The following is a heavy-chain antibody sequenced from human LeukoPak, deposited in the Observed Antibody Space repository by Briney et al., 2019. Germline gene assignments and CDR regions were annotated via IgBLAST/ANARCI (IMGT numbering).Heavy chain of an antibody. CDR1: GFTFSNYA. V-gene: IGHV3-23*01. Sequence: GGSLRLSCAASGFTFSNYAMIWVRQAPGKGLEWVSLINTNGDYAAYADSVKGRFTISRDNSKNTLFLQMNSLRAEDTAIYYCARGVVGIIPLDFWGQGTLVTVSS. J-gene: IGHJ4*02. CDR3: ARGVVGIIPLDF. CDR2: INTNGDYA. D-gene: IGHD3-10*01.